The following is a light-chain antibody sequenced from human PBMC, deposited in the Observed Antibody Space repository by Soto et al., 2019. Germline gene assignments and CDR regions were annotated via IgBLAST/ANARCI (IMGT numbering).Light chain of an antibody. CDR3: AAWDDHLNGPHWV. Sequence: QSVLTQPPSASGTPGQRVTISCSGSNSNIGSNTVNWYQQLPGTAPKLLIYSNNQRPSGVPDRVSGSKSGTSASLAISGLQSEDEADYYCAAWDDHLNGPHWVFGGGTKLTVL. CDR2: SNN. V-gene: IGLV1-44*01. CDR1: NSNIGSNT. J-gene: IGLJ3*02.